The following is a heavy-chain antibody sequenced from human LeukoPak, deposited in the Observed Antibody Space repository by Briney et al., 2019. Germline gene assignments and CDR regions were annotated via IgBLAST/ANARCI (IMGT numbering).Heavy chain of an antibody. D-gene: IGHD3-22*01. Sequence: ASLRVSSKASRYTFTGYYMHWVRQAPREGLEWMGRINPNSGGTNYTQKFQGRITMTRDTSISTAYMELSRLRSDDAAVYYCERGVYYDSRKGTDYWGQGHLVTVSS. CDR1: RYTFTGYY. V-gene: IGHV1-2*06. CDR2: INPNSGGT. J-gene: IGHJ4*02. CDR3: ERGVYYDSRKGTDY.